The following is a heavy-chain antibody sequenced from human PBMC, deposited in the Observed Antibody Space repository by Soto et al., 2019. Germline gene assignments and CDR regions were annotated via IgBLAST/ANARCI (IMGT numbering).Heavy chain of an antibody. CDR1: GDTFTNFD. CDR3: ARYIYGQGFKA. V-gene: IGHV1-8*01. Sequence: QVQLVQSGAEVKKPGASVKVSCKASGDTFTNFDLNWVRQATGQGLEWMGWMRANSGDTGHAQKFQGRVSMTRSTSISTAYMGLSSLRAEDTAVYYCARYIYGQGFKAWGQGTLVIVSS. D-gene: IGHD5-18*01. CDR2: MRANSGDT. J-gene: IGHJ5*02.